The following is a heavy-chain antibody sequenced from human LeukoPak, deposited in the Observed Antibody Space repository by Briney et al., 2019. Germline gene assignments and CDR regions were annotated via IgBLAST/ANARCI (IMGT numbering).Heavy chain of an antibody. D-gene: IGHD2-8*01. Sequence: PGGSLRLSCAASGFTFSSFAMSWVRQAPGKGLEWVSAISASGGSTYYADSVKGRFTISRDNSKNTLFLQMTSLRAEDTAVYYCTSSNAPPNYWGQGTLVTVSS. CDR3: TSSNAPPNY. J-gene: IGHJ4*02. CDR2: ISASGGST. V-gene: IGHV3-23*01. CDR1: GFTFSSFA.